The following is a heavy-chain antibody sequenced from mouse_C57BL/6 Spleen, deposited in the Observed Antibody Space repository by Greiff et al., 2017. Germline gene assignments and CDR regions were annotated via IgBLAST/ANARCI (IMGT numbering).Heavy chain of an antibody. CDR3: AIITTVVAKDY. CDR2: IHPNSGST. CDR1: GYTFTSYW. J-gene: IGHJ2*01. V-gene: IGHV1-64*01. D-gene: IGHD1-1*01. Sequence: QVQLQQPGAELVKPGASVKLSCKASGYTFTSYWMHWVKQRPGQGLEWIGMIHPNSGSTNYNEKFKSKATLTVDKSSSTAYMQLSSLTSEDSAVYYCAIITTVVAKDYWGQGTTLTVSS.